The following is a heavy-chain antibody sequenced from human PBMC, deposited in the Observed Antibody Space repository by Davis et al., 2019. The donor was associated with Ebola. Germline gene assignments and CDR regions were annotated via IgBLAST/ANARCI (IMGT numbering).Heavy chain of an antibody. CDR3: ARADFGDYVGTKWFDP. D-gene: IGHD4-17*01. V-gene: IGHV1-46*01. CDR2: INPSGGST. J-gene: IGHJ5*02. CDR1: GYTFTSYY. Sequence: ASVKVSCKASGYTFTSYYMHWVRQAPGQGLEWMGIINPSGGSTNYAQKFQGRVTMTRDTSTSTVYLELSSLTSEDTAVYYCARADFGDYVGTKWFDPWGQGTLVTVSS.